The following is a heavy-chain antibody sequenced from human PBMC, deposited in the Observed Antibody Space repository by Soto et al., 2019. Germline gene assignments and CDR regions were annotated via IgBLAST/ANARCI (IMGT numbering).Heavy chain of an antibody. CDR1: GFTFSSYS. V-gene: IGHV3-48*02. J-gene: IGHJ6*02. D-gene: IGHD3-3*01. CDR3: ARDRTLRFLEWLPSYYYYGMDV. Sequence: GGSLRLSCAASGFTFSSYSMNWVRQAPGKGLEWVSYISSSSSTLYYADSVKGRFNISRDNAKNSLYLQMNSQRDEDTAVYYCARDRTLRFLEWLPSYYYYGMDVWGQGTTVTVSS. CDR2: ISSSSSTL.